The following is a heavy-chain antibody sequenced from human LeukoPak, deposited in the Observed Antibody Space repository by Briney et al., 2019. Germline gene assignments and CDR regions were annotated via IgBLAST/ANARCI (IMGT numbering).Heavy chain of an antibody. J-gene: IGHJ4*02. CDR3: VRDHDYGDYDY. CDR2: ISSSGASI. CDR1: GFTSIDYY. V-gene: IGHV3-11*04. Sequence: GGSLRLSCAASGFTSIDYYMSWIRQAPGKGLEWVAYISSSGASISYADAVKGRFTISRDNTKKSVYLQMNSLRVEDTAIYYCVRDHDYGDYDYWDQGIVVTVSS. D-gene: IGHD4-17*01.